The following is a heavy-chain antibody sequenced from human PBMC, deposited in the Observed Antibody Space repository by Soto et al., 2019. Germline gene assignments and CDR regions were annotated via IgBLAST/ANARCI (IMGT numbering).Heavy chain of an antibody. D-gene: IGHD1-1*01. J-gene: IGHJ4*01. V-gene: IGHV1-3*01. CDR2: INADNGYT. CDR1: GYTFTNHA. Sequence: ASVKVSCKASGYTFTNHAVHWVRQAPGQRLEWMGWINADNGYTTYSQKFQGRVTITRDTSASTAYMELSSLTTEDTAVYYCARDKYKNGWNGFDYWGQGTLVTVSS. CDR3: ARDKYKNGWNGFDY.